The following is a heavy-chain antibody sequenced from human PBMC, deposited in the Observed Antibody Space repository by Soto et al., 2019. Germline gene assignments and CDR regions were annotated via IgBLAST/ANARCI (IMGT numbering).Heavy chain of an antibody. J-gene: IGHJ4*02. D-gene: IGHD2-15*01. V-gene: IGHV3-23*01. Sequence: GGSLRLSCAASGFTFSSYAMSWVRQAPGKGLEWVSAISGSGGSTYYADSVKGRFTISRDNPKKTLYMQMISLRGNDTAVYYDAKRTSATRLLFHWGQGTLVTVSS. CDR1: GFTFSSYA. CDR2: ISGSGGST. CDR3: AKRTSATRLLFH.